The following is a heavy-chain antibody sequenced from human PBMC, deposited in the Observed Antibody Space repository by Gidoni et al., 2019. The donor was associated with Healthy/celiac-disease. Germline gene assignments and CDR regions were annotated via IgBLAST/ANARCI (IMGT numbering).Heavy chain of an antibody. D-gene: IGHD6-19*01. CDR3: AREKPWYSSGWVDY. Sequence: GLEWVAVIWYDGSNKYYADSVKGRFTISRDNSKNTLYLQMNSLRAEDTAVYYCAREKPWYSSGWVDYWGQGTLVTVSS. CDR2: IWYDGSNK. V-gene: IGHV3-33*01. J-gene: IGHJ4*02.